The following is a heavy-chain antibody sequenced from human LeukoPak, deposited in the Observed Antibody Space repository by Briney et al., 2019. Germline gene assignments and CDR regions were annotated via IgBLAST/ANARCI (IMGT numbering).Heavy chain of an antibody. J-gene: IGHJ4*02. CDR2: ISYDGSNK. D-gene: IGHD2-2*02. CDR1: GFIFSNNV. V-gene: IGHV3-30-3*01. Sequence: PGGSLRLSCAASGFIFSNNVMHWVRQPPGKGLEWVAVISYDGSNKYYADSVKGRFTISRDNSKNTLYLQMNSLRAEDTAVYYCARGWDRDCTSTSCYIAYNWGQGTLVSVSS. CDR3: ARGWDRDCTSTSCYIAYN.